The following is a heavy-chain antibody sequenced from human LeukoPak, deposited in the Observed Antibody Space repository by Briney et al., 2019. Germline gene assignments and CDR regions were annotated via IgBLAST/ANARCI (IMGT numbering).Heavy chain of an antibody. Sequence: ASVKLSRTASGYTFTSYYIHRGRHTPGQGLERVGIINPSGGSTSYAQKFQGRVTMTRDTPTSTVYMELSSLRPEHTPLYYSARDQSGSGWYRSFDYWGQGTLVTVSS. J-gene: IGHJ4*02. CDR3: ARDQSGSGWYRSFDY. CDR1: GYTFTSYY. D-gene: IGHD6-19*01. CDR2: INPSGGST. V-gene: IGHV1-46*01.